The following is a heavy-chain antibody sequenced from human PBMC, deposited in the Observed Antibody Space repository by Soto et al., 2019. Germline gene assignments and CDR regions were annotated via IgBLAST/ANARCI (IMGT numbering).Heavy chain of an antibody. CDR3: ARDANTYGSGSYGMDV. Sequence: QVQLQLWGAGLLKPSETLSLNCAVYGGSFTGYYWSWIRQHPGKGLEWIGYIYNRGSSYYNPSLKSRVIISLDTSKNQFSLKLSSMTAADTAVYYCARDANTYGSGSYGMDVWGQGTTVTVSS. CDR1: GGSFTGYY. V-gene: IGHV4-34*01. J-gene: IGHJ6*02. CDR2: IYNRGSS. D-gene: IGHD3-10*01.